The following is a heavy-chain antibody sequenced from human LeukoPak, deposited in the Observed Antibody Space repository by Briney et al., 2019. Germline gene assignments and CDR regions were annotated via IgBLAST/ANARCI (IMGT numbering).Heavy chain of an antibody. CDR2: IYPGDSSDT. Sequence: PGESLQISCKGSGYTFTSHWIGWVRQMPGKGLEWMGIIYPGDSSDTRYSSSFQGQVTISADKSISTAYLQWSSLKASDTAIYYCARHFCSAGSYYPNWFDPWGQGTLVTVSS. D-gene: IGHD2-15*01. J-gene: IGHJ5*02. CDR1: GYTFTSHW. V-gene: IGHV5-51*01. CDR3: ARHFCSAGSYYPNWFDP.